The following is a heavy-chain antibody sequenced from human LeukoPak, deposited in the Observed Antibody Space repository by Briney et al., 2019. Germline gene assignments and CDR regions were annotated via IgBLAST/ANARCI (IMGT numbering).Heavy chain of an antibody. J-gene: IGHJ3*02. V-gene: IGHV4-31*03. CDR2: IFYSGTS. CDR1: GGSISSGDYY. D-gene: IGHD2-15*01. Sequence: SETLSLTCTVSGGSISSGDYYWSWIRQHPGKGLEWIAYIFYSGTSYYNPSLKGRVMISVDMSKNQFSLKLSSVTAADTAIYYCARTCSGGSCYLAFDIWGQGTMVTVSS. CDR3: ARTCSGGSCYLAFDI.